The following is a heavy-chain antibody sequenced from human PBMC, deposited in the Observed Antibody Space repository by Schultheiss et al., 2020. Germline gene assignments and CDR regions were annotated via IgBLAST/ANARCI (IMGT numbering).Heavy chain of an antibody. CDR3: ARVGYCCSASFYARSYYDTRV. D-gene: IGHD2-2*01. V-gene: IGHV1-18*01. Sequence: ASVKVSCKTSGYTHGNYGISSVRQVPGQVLEWMGWVSTYNGNTNYAQKIQDRVTMTTDTSTRTAYMELRSLRSDDTALYYCARVGYCCSASFYARSYYDTRVWAQLTTVKVSS. CDR2: VSTYNGNT. J-gene: IGHJ6*02. CDR1: GYTHGNYG.